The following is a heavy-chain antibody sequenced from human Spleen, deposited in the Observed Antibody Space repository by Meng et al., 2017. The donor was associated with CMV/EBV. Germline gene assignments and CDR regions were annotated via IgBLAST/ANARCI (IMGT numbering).Heavy chain of an antibody. CDR2: IKQDGSDK. CDR3: VKDLLTGGYCDVGSCYSSFDS. V-gene: IGHV3-7*03. D-gene: IGHD2-15*01. CDR1: GFTFSTYW. Sequence: GESLKISCAASGFTFSTYWMNWVRQAPGKGLEWVANIKQDGSDKYYVDSVKGRFTISRDNAKKSLYLQMDRLRAEDTGLYYCVKDLLTGGYCDVGSCYSSFDSWGQGTLVTVSS. J-gene: IGHJ4*02.